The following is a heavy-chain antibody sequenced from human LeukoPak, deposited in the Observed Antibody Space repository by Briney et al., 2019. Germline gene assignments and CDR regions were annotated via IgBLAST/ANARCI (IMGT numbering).Heavy chain of an antibody. CDR2: IYYSGGT. Sequence: PSETLSLTCTGSGGSISSYYWSWIRQPPGKGLEWIRYIYYSGGTNYNPSLKSRVTISVDTSKNQFSLKLSSVTAADTAVYYCAKIAVAGWFDPWGQGTLVTVSS. CDR3: AKIAVAGWFDP. CDR1: GGSISSYY. V-gene: IGHV4-59*01. J-gene: IGHJ5*02. D-gene: IGHD6-19*01.